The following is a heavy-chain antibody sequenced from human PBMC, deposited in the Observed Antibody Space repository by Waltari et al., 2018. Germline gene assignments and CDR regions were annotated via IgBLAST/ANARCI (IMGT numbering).Heavy chain of an antibody. J-gene: IGHJ5*02. CDR2: IYYTGSA. CDR1: GGSLSTNSYY. Sequence: QLQLQGSGPGLVKPSETLSLTCPVSGGSLSTNSYYWGWFRQPPGKGLEWIANIYYTGSASYNPSLKSRVTVSVDTSKSQFSLKLSSVTAADTAVYYCARLPRYDFWTWGQGTLVTVSS. CDR3: ARLPRYDFWT. D-gene: IGHD3-3*01. V-gene: IGHV4-39*01.